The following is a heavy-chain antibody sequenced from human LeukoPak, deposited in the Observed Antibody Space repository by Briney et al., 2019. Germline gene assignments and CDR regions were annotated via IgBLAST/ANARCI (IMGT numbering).Heavy chain of an antibody. CDR2: INAGNGNT. Sequence: GASVKVSCKASGYTFTYRYLHWVRQAPGQRLEWMGWINAGNGNTKYSQKFQGRVTITRDTSASTAYMELSSLRSEDTAVYYCARVFSSENDYWGQGTLVTVSS. V-gene: IGHV1-3*01. D-gene: IGHD6-25*01. CDR3: ARVFSSENDY. CDR1: GYTFTYRY. J-gene: IGHJ4*02.